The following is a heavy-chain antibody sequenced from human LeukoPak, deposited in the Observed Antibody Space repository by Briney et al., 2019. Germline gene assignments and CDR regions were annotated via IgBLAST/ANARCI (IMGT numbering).Heavy chain of an antibody. D-gene: IGHD5-18*01. Sequence: GGSLRLSCAASGFTFSSYSMNWVRQAPGKGLEWVSYISSSGSTIYYADSVKGRFTISRDNAKNSLYLQMNSLRAEDTAVYYCARLDTAMVQGDYWGQGILVTVSS. CDR1: GFTFSSYS. V-gene: IGHV3-48*04. CDR3: ARLDTAMVQGDY. CDR2: ISSSGSTI. J-gene: IGHJ4*02.